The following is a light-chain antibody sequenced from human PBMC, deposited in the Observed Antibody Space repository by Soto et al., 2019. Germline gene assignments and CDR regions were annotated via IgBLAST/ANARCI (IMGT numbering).Light chain of an antibody. CDR2: EVS. J-gene: IGLJ1*01. CDR1: SSDVGGYNY. CDR3: SSYTSSSTLYV. Sequence: LTQPASVSGSPGQSITISCTGTSSDVGGYNYVSWYQQHPGKAPKLMIFEVSSRPSGVSYRFSGSKSGNTASLTISGLQAEDEADYYCSSYTSSSTLYVFGSGTKVTVL. V-gene: IGLV2-14*01.